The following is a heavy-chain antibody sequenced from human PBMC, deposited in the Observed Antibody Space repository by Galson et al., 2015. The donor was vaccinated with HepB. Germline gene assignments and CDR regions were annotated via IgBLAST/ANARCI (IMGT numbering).Heavy chain of an antibody. D-gene: IGHD1-26*01. Sequence: ETLSLTCAVYGGSFSGYYWTWIRQPPGKGLEWIGEINHSGSTNYNPSLKSRVTISVDTSKNQFSLKLSSVTAADTAVYYCARGGGSYYQDYWDQGTLVTVSS. CDR1: GGSFSGYY. V-gene: IGHV4-34*01. J-gene: IGHJ4*02. CDR3: ARGGGSYYQDY. CDR2: INHSGST.